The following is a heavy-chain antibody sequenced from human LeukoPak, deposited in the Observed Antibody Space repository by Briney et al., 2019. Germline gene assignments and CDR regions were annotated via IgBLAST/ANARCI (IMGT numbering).Heavy chain of an antibody. J-gene: IGHJ4*01. D-gene: IGHD3-22*01. CDR2: IYSSGSA. Sequence: PSETLSLTCTVSGASINNNFWTWIRQPPGKGLEWIGYIYSSGSANYNPSLKSRVIISGDTSKNQISLNLTSVTAADTVLYFCARHRDYYDSWGHGTLVTVSS. CDR1: GASINNNF. CDR3: ARHRDYYDS. V-gene: IGHV4-59*08.